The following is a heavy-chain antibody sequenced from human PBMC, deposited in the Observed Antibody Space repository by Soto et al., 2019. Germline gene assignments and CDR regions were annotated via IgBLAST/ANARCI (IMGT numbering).Heavy chain of an antibody. V-gene: IGHV3-21*01. CDR2: ISSSSSYI. Sequence: VGSLRLSCAASGFTFSSYSMNWVRQAPGKGLEWVSSISSSSSYIYYADSVKGRFTISRDNAKNSLYLQMNSLRAEDTAVYYCARVGPTYYYDSSGEYYFDYWGQGTLVTVSS. CDR1: GFTFSSYS. J-gene: IGHJ4*02. CDR3: ARVGPTYYYDSSGEYYFDY. D-gene: IGHD3-22*01.